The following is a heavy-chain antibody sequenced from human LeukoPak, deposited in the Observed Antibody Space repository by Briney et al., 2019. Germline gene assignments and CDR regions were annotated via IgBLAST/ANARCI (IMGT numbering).Heavy chain of an antibody. CDR3: ARRPGYDRRLSSLDL. Sequence: GASVKVSCKTFGYPFTGYGLSWVRQAHGQGLEWMAWISGYNGDTRYAQKFQGRVTLTIDTPTTTAYMELRSPTSDDTAIYYCARRPGYDRRLSSLDLWGQGTLVTVSS. CDR1: GYPFTGYG. J-gene: IGHJ5*02. CDR2: ISGYNGDT. V-gene: IGHV1-18*01. D-gene: IGHD5-12*01.